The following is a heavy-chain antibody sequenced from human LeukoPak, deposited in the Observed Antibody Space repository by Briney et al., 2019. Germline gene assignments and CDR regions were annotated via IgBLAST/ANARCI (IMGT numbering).Heavy chain of an antibody. Sequence: SQTLSLTCTVSGGSISSGSYYWSWIRQPAGKGLEWIGRIYTSGSTNYNPSLKSRVTISVDTSKNQFSLKLGSVTAADTAVYYCARATYYDFWSGFDYWGQGTLVTVSS. CDR3: ARATYYDFWSGFDY. D-gene: IGHD3-3*01. J-gene: IGHJ4*02. CDR2: IYTSGST. V-gene: IGHV4-61*02. CDR1: GGSISSGSYY.